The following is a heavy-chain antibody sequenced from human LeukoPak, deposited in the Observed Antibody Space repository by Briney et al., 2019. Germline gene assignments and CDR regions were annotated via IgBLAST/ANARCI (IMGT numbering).Heavy chain of an antibody. CDR2: IHYTGST. D-gene: IGHD3-22*01. V-gene: IGHV4-59*08. CDR3: ARQPQHYYDSSGVDY. Sequence: SETLSLTCTVSSGSISYFYWNWIRQPPGKGLEWIGYIHYTGSTNYNPSLKSRVTISVDTSKNQFSLKLSSVTAADTAVYYCARQPQHYYDSSGVDYWGQGTLVTVSS. J-gene: IGHJ4*02. CDR1: SGSISYFY.